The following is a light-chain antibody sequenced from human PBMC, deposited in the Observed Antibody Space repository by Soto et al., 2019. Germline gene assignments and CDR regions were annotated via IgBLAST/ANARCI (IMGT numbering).Light chain of an antibody. CDR3: SSYTRSTTYV. V-gene: IGLV2-14*01. Sequence: QSALTQPASVSGSPGQSITISCTGTSSDVGGYNYVSWYQQHPGKAPKIIIYHGNNRPSGVSSRFSGSKSGNTASLTISGLQAEDEADYYCSSYTRSTTYVFGTGTKLTVL. CDR2: HGN. CDR1: SSDVGGYNY. J-gene: IGLJ1*01.